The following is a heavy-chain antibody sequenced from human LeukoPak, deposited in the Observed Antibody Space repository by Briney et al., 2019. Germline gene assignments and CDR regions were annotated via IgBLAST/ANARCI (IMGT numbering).Heavy chain of an antibody. CDR2: ISYDGSNK. Sequence: PGRSLRLSCAASGFTFSSYAMHWVHQAPGKGLEWVAVISYDGSNKYYADSVKGRFTISRDNSKNTLYLQMNSLRAEDTAVYYCARGDEMAYFGYWGQGTLVTVSS. J-gene: IGHJ4*02. V-gene: IGHV3-30-3*01. CDR1: GFTFSSYA. CDR3: ARGDEMAYFGY. D-gene: IGHD5-24*01.